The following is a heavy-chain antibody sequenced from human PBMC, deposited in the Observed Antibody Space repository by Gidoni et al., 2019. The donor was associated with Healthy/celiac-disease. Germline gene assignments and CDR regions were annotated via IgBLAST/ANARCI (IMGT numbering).Heavy chain of an antibody. CDR1: GYTFTSYF. CDR2: INASGGST. CDR3: AREYSYYYYGMDV. V-gene: IGHV1-46*03. D-gene: IGHD2-15*01. J-gene: IGHJ6*02. Sequence: QVQLVQSGAEVKNPGASVKVSCKASGYTFTSYFMHWVRQAPGQGLEWMGIINASGGSTSYEQKFQGRVTMTRDTSTSTVYMELSSLRSEDTAVYYCAREYSYYYYGMDVWGQGTTVTVSS.